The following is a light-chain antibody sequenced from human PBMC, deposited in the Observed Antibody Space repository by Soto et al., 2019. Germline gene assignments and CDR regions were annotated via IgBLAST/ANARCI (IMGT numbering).Light chain of an antibody. CDR1: SSNIGSNT. CDR3: AALDGSLNGWV. J-gene: IGLJ2*01. V-gene: IGLV1-44*01. Sequence: QPVLTQAPSASGTPGQRVTISCSGSSSNIGSNTVSWYQQLPGPAPKLLIYSNDQRPSGVPDRFSASKSGTSASLAIGGRKSEDDADYYCAALDGSLNGWVFGGGTKLTVL. CDR2: SND.